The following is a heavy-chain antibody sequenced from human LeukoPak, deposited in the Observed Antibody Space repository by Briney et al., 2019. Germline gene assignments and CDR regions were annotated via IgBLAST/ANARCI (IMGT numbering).Heavy chain of an antibody. V-gene: IGHV3-30-3*01. CDR1: GFTFSSYA. Sequence: QPGRSLRLSCAASGFTFSSYAMHWVRQAPGKGLEGVAVISYDGSNKYYADSVKGRFTISRDNYKNTLYLQMNSLRAEDTAVYYCASSRLLWFGELLAPLDYWGQGTLVTVSS. D-gene: IGHD3-10*01. J-gene: IGHJ4*02. CDR3: ASSRLLWFGELLAPLDY. CDR2: ISYDGSNK.